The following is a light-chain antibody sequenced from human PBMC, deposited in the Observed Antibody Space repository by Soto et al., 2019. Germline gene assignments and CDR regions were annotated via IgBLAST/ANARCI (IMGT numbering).Light chain of an antibody. CDR1: SSDVGAYKY. V-gene: IGLV2-8*01. CDR2: EVT. CDR3: TSYVGNDIWV. J-gene: IGLJ3*02. Sequence: QSALTQPPSASGSPGQSVTISCTGTSSDVGAYKYVSGYQQYPGKAPKLMIYEVTKRPSGVPDRFSGSKSGNTASLTVSGLHAEDEADYYCTSYVGNDIWVFGGGTKVTVL.